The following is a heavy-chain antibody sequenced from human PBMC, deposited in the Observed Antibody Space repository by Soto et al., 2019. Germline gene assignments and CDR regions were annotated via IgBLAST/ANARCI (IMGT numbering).Heavy chain of an antibody. CDR3: ARQRLWGTSGYYYFEN. CDR1: GHIFSNYW. J-gene: IGHJ4*02. D-gene: IGHD3-22*01. V-gene: IGHV5-51*01. Sequence: GESLKISCKGSGHIFSNYWIGWVRQMPGKGLEWMGIIYPGDSDTRYSPSFQGQVTITVDKSINTAYLQWSRLKASDTAIYYCARQRLWGTSGYYYFENWGQGTLGTVSS. CDR2: IYPGDSDT.